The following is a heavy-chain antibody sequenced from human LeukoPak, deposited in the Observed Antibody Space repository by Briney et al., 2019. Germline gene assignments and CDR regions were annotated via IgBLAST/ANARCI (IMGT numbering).Heavy chain of an antibody. Sequence: KPSETLSLTCSVSDVSINSYYWNWIRRPPGKGLEWIGYIYYNGNTNYSPSLKSRVTMSVDTSKNLSSLKVSSVTAADTAVYYCARGRSNYYGMDVWGQGTTVTVSS. V-gene: IGHV4-59*01. CDR1: DVSINSYY. CDR2: IYYNGNT. CDR3: ARGRSNYYGMDV. D-gene: IGHD1-26*01. J-gene: IGHJ6*02.